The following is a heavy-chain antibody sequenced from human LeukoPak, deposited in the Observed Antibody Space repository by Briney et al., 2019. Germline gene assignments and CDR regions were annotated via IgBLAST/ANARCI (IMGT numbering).Heavy chain of an antibody. CDR2: MYYSGST. CDR1: GGSISSGDYY. D-gene: IGHD3-22*01. V-gene: IGHV4-30-4*01. CDR3: ARPYYYDSRIDP. Sequence: SETLSLTCTVSGGSISSGDYYWSWIRQPPGKGLEWIAYMYYSGSTHYNPSLKSRVTMSADTSKNQLSLKLSSVTAADTAVYYCARPYYYDSRIDPWGQGILVTVSS. J-gene: IGHJ5*02.